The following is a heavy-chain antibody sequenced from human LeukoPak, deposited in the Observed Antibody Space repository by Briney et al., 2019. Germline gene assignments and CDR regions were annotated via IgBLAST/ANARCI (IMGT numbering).Heavy chain of an antibody. J-gene: IGHJ5*02. CDR3: AKASMVRGVKYWFDP. D-gene: IGHD3-10*01. CDR1: GFTFSSYA. CDR2: ISGSGGST. V-gene: IGHV3-23*01. Sequence: GGSLRLSCAASGFTFSSYAMSWVRQAPGKGLEWVSAISGSGGSTYYADSVKGRFTNSRDNSKNTLYLQMNSLRAEDTAVYYCAKASMVRGVKYWFDPWGQGTLVTVSS.